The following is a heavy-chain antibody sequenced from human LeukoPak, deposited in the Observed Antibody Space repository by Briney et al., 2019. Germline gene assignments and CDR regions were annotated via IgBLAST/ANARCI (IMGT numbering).Heavy chain of an antibody. D-gene: IGHD6-19*01. J-gene: IGHJ4*02. CDR3: ARVGSWYYFDY. CDR2: IYHSGST. V-gene: IGHV4-30-2*01. CDR1: GGSISSGGYS. Sequence: PSQTLSLTCAVSGGSISSGGYSWSWIRQPPGKGLEWIGYIYHSGSTNYNPSLKSRVTISVDTSKNQFSLKLTSVTAADTAMYYCARVGSWYYFDYWGQGILVTVSS.